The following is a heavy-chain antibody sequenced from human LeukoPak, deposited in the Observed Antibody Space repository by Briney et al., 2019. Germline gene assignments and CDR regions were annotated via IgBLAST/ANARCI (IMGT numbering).Heavy chain of an antibody. V-gene: IGHV1-46*01. CDR3: ARSPSASTPYYFDY. D-gene: IGHD3-16*01. J-gene: IGHJ4*02. CDR1: GYTFTSYY. CDR2: INPSGGTT. Sequence: ASVKVSCKASGYTFTSYYMHWVRQAPGQGLEWMGIINPSGGTTNYAQKFQGRVTMTRDTSTGTVYLDLSSLRSEDTAVYYCARSPSASTPYYFDYWGQGTLVTASS.